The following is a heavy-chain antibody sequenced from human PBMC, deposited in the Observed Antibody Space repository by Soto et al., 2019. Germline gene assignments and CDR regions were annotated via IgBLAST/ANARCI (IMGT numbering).Heavy chain of an antibody. CDR2: FYYTGST. V-gene: IGHV4-59*01. CDR1: GGSISSNF. J-gene: IGHJ6*02. CDR3: ARLQRTVTAYYYYYDMDV. Sequence: QVQLQESGPGLVKPSETLSLTCTVPGGSISSNFWSWIRQPPRKGLEWIGNFYYTGSTNYNASLKSRVTISVDTSKNQFSLKLSSVTVADTAVYYCARLQRTVTAYYYYYDMDVWGQGTTVTVSS. D-gene: IGHD2-21*02.